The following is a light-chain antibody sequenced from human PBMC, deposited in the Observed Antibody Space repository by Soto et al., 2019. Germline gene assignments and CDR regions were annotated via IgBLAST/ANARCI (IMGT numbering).Light chain of an antibody. CDR1: QSVGRNY. CDR2: AAS. J-gene: IGKJ4*01. Sequence: EIVLTQSPGTLSLSPGDRATLPCRASQSVGRNYLAWYQQKPGQAPRLLIYAASGRATGIPDRFSGSGSGTDFTLTISRLEPEDFAVYYCQQYASSPLTFGGGTKVE. CDR3: QQYASSPLT. V-gene: IGKV3-20*01.